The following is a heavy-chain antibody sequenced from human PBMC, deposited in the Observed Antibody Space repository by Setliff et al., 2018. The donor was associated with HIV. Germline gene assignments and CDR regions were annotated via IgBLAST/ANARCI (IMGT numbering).Heavy chain of an antibody. CDR3: ARSPGVDTNMAFDY. D-gene: IGHD5-18*01. V-gene: IGHV4-59*01. J-gene: IGHJ4*02. CDR2: IYYSGNT. CDR1: GGSIINNF. Sequence: PSETLSLTYTVSGGSIINNFWSWIRLPPGKGLEYIGYIYYSGNTDYNPSLKSRVTISVDRSKNQFSLKLNSVTAADTAVYYCARSPGVDTNMAFDYWGQGMLVTVSS.